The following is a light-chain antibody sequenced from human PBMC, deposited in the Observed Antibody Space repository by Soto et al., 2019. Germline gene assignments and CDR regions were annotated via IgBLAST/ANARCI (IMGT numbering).Light chain of an antibody. J-gene: IGKJ4*01. Sequence: DIQMTQSPPSVSASVGDRVTITCQTSQGISSWLAWYQQKPGKAPRLLIYAASSLQSGVPSRFSSSGSVTDFTLAISSLQPEDFATYYCQPANSFPLTFGEGTKVDIK. V-gene: IGKV1-12*01. CDR1: QGISSW. CDR3: QPANSFPLT. CDR2: AAS.